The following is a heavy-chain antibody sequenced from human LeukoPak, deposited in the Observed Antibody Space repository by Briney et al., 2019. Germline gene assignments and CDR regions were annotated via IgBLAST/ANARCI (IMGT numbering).Heavy chain of an antibody. V-gene: IGHV1-2*06. CDR2: INPNSGGT. J-gene: IGHJ4*02. D-gene: IGHD3-22*01. CDR1: GYTFTGYY. CDR3: ARDHYYYDSSGYYGGSVDY. Sequence: ASVKVSCKASGYTFTGYYMHWVRQAPGQGLEWMGQINPNSGGTNYAQKFQGRVTMTRDTSISTAYMELSRLRSDDTAVYYCARDHYYYDSSGYYGGSVDYWGQGTLVTVSS.